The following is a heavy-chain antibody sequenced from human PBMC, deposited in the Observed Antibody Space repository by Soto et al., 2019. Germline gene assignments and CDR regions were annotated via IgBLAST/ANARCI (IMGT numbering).Heavy chain of an antibody. CDR3: TKDRSDNYFNYMDV. CDR2: ISWKSGNL. V-gene: IGHV3-9*01. J-gene: IGHJ6*03. Sequence: EVQLVEPGGGLVQPGWSLRLSCAASGFTFEDYAMHWVRQAPGKGLEWVSGISWKSGNLGYADSVKGRFTISRDNAKNSLFLQMNSLRADDTALYYCTKDRSDNYFNYMDVWGKGTTVTVSS. CDR1: GFTFEDYA. D-gene: IGHD2-21*02.